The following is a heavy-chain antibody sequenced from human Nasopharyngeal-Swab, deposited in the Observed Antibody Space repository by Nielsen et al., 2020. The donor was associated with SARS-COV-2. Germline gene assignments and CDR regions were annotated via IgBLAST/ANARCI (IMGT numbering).Heavy chain of an antibody. Sequence: WIRKSPSRGLEWLGRTYYRSKWYNDYAVSVKSRITINPDTSKNQFSLHLNSVTPEDTAVYYCARARGAYGDYYYYYYTDVWGQGTTVTVSS. J-gene: IGHJ6*03. D-gene: IGHD4-17*01. CDR2: TYYRSKWYN. V-gene: IGHV6-1*01. CDR3: ARARGAYGDYYYYYYTDV.